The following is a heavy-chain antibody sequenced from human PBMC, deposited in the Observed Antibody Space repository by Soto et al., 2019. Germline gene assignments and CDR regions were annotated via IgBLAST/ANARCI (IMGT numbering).Heavy chain of an antibody. CDR2: VGSDGGST. Sequence: EVQLLESGGGLVQPGGSLRLSCASEFTFTSYAMSWVRQAPGKGLEWVSAVGSDGGSTYYADSVRGRFTVSRDNSQNTLYLQMNNLRAEDTAVYYCAQAVCGSGTFCHFDYWGQGTLVTVSS. V-gene: IGHV3-23*01. CDR3: AQAVCGSGTFCHFDY. J-gene: IGHJ4*02. CDR1: EFTFTSYA. D-gene: IGHD3-10*01.